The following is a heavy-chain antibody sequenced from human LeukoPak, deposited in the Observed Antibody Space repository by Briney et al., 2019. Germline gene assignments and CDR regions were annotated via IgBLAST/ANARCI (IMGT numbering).Heavy chain of an antibody. CDR1: GFTFDDYA. D-gene: IGHD6-13*01. CDR3: AKGRYTSSWYYFDY. V-gene: IGHV3-9*03. Sequence: PGGSLRLSCAASGFTFDDYAMHWVRQAPGKGLEWVSGISWNSGSMGYADSVKGRFTISRDNGKNSLYLQMNSLRAEDMALYYCAKGRYTSSWYYFDYWGQGTLVTVSS. CDR2: ISWNSGSM. J-gene: IGHJ4*02.